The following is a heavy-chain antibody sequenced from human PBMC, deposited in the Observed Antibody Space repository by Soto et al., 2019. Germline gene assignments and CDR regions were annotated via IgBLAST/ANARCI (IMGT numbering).Heavy chain of an antibody. CDR2: IYHSGST. V-gene: IGHV4-30-2*01. J-gene: IGHJ6*02. Sequence: SETLSLTCAVSGGSISSGGYSWSWIRQPPGKDLEWIGYIYHSGSTYYNPSLKSRVTISVDRSKNQFSLKLSSVTAADTAVYYCARVSLGSYYYYYYGMDVWGQGTTVTVSS. D-gene: IGHD3-10*01. CDR3: ARVSLGSYYYYYYGMDV. CDR1: GGSISSGGYS.